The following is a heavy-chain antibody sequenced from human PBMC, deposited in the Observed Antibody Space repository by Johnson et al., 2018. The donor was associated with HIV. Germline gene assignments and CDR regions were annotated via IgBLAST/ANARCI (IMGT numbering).Heavy chain of an antibody. V-gene: IGHV3-33*01. D-gene: IGHD2-2*01. CDR2: IWYDGSNK. J-gene: IGHJ3*02. Sequence: QVQLVESGGGLVQPGGSLRLSCAASGFTFSSYGMHWVRQAPGKGLEWVAVIWYDGSNKYYADSVKGRFTISRDNSKNTLYLQMNSLRAEDTAVYYCARRGDQLLPYSLGAFDIWGQGTMVTVSS. CDR3: ARRGDQLLPYSLGAFDI. CDR1: GFTFSSYG.